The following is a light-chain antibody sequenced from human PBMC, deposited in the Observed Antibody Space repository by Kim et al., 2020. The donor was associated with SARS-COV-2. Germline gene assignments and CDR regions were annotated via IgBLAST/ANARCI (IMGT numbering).Light chain of an antibody. CDR2: AAA. J-gene: IGKJ1*01. V-gene: IGKV1-27*01. Sequence: IQMTQSPSSLSASVGDRVTITCRASQGIRNYLAWYQQKPGEVPKLLIYAAATLQSGVPSRFSGSGSGTDFILTISSLQPEDVATYYCQKYNSALCTFGQGTKVDIK. CDR3: QKYNSALCT. CDR1: QGIRNY.